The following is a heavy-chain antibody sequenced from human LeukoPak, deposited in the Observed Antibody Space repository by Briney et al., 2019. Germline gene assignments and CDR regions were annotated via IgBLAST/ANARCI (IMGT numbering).Heavy chain of an antibody. D-gene: IGHD5-12*01. Sequence: PGGSLRLSCAASGFTSSSYWMSWVRQAPGKGLEWVANIKQDGSEKYYVDSVKGRFTISRDISKNALYLQMNSLRDEDTAVYYCAREENHIVLTSYYFDHWGQGTLVTVSS. J-gene: IGHJ4*02. CDR3: AREENHIVLTSYYFDH. V-gene: IGHV3-7*03. CDR2: IKQDGSEK. CDR1: GFTSSSYW.